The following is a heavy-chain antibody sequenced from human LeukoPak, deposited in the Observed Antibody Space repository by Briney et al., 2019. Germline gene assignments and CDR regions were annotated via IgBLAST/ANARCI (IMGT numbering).Heavy chain of an antibody. V-gene: IGHV4-59*01. D-gene: IGHD3-16*01. CDR3: ARETSQKGAHYMDV. CDR2: IYYSGST. Sequence: SETLSLTCTVSGGSISSYYWSWIRQPPGKGLEWIGYIYYSGSTDYNPSLKSRVTISVDTSKNQFSLKLTSVTAADTAVYYCARETSQKGAHYMDVWGKGTTVTISS. CDR1: GGSISSYY. J-gene: IGHJ6*03.